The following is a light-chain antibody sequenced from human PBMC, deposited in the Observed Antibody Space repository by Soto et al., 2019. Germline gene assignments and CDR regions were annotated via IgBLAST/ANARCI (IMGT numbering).Light chain of an antibody. J-gene: IGLJ2*01. CDR3: SSFADTNTLL. Sequence: QSALTQPPSASGSPGQSVTISCAGAGSDIAVYDFVSWYQQHPGKAPKLIIYEVTKRPSGVPDRFYGSKSGNTASLTVSRLQAEDESDYYCSSFADTNTLLFGGGTKLTVL. V-gene: IGLV2-8*01. CDR1: GSDIAVYDF. CDR2: EVT.